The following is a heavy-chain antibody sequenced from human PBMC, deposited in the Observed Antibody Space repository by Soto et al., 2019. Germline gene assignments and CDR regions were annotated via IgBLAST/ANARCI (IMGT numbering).Heavy chain of an antibody. Sequence: PSETLSLTCAVSGYSISSGYYWGWIRQPPGKGLEWIGSIYHSGSTYYNPSLKSRATISVDTSKNQFSLTLNSAAAADTAVYYCATDSAGRGPFDPWGQGILVTVSS. J-gene: IGHJ5*02. CDR3: ATDSAGRGPFDP. CDR1: GYSISSGYY. D-gene: IGHD3-10*01. V-gene: IGHV4-38-2*02. CDR2: IYHSGST.